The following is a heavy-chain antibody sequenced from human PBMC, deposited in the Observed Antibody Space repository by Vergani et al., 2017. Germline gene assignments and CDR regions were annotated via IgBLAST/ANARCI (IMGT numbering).Heavy chain of an antibody. CDR2: IIPILGIA. CDR1: GGTFSSYA. D-gene: IGHD2-15*01. CDR3: AXGLRYCSGGSCYADYYYYGMDV. J-gene: IGHJ6*02. Sequence: QVQLVQSGAEVKKPGSSVKVSCKASGGTFSSYAISWVRQAPGQGLEWMGRIIPILGIANYAQKFQGRVTITADKSTSTAYRELSSLRSEDTAVYYCAXGLRYCSGGSCYADYYYYGMDVWGQGTTVTVSS. V-gene: IGHV1-69*04.